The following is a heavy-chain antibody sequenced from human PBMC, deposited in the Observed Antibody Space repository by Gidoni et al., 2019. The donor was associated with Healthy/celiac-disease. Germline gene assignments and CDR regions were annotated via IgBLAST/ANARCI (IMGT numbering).Heavy chain of an antibody. CDR3: AREYYYGSGSYPSFDY. CDR2: IIPIFGTA. D-gene: IGHD3-10*01. J-gene: IGHJ4*02. Sequence: QVQLVQSGAEVKKPGSSVKVSCKASGGTSSRMRPPCVSPIIPIFGTANYAQKFQGRVTITADESTSTAYMELSSLRSEDTAVYYCAREYYYGSGSYPSFDYWGQGTLVTVSS. V-gene: IGHV1-69*01. CDR1: GGTSSR.